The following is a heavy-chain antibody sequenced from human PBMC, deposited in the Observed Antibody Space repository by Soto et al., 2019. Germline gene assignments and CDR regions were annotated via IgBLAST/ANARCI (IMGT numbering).Heavy chain of an antibody. CDR2: IYYSGST. CDR3: AREGGGGYCSGGSCYSGWYFDL. V-gene: IGHV4-31*03. J-gene: IGHJ2*01. CDR1: GGSISSGGYY. Sequence: QVQLQESGPGLVKPSQTLSLTCTVSGGSISSGGYYWSWIRQHPGKGLEWIGYIYYSGSTYYNPSLKSRVTISVDTSKNQFSLKLSSVTAADTAAYYCAREGGGGYCSGGSCYSGWYFDLWGRGTLVTVSS. D-gene: IGHD2-15*01.